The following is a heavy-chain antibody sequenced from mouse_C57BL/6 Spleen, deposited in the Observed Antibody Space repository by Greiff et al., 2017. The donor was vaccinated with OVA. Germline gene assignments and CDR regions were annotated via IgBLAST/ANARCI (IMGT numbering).Heavy chain of an antibody. CDR2: IDPSDSYT. CDR1: GYTFTSYW. D-gene: IGHD3-2*02. V-gene: IGHV1-69*01. CDR3: ARGEDSSGPFAY. Sequence: QVQLQQSGAELVMPGASVKLSCKASGYTFTSYWMHWVKQRPGQGLEWIGEIDPSDSYTNYNQKFKGKSTLTVDKSSSTAYMQLSSLTSEDSAVYYCARGEDSSGPFAYWGQGTLVTVSA. J-gene: IGHJ3*01.